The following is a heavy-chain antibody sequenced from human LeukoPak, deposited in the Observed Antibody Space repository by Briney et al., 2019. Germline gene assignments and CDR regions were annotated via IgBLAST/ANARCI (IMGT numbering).Heavy chain of an antibody. CDR3: ARGGILLWFGELFSSAHP. CDR1: GYTFTGYY. J-gene: IGHJ5*02. CDR2: INPNSGGT. D-gene: IGHD3-10*01. V-gene: IGHV1-2*02. Sequence: ASVKVSCKASGYTFTGYYMHWVRQAPGQGLEWMGWINPNSGGTNYAQKFRGRVTMTRDTSISTAYMVLSRLRSDDTAVYYCARGGILLWFGELFSSAHPWGQGTLVTVSS.